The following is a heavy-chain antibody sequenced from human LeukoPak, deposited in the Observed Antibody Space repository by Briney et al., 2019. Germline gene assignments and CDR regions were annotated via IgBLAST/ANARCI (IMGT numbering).Heavy chain of an antibody. Sequence: GGSLRLSCAASGFTFSSYSMNWVRQAPGKGLEWVSSISSSSSYIYYADSVKGRFTISRDNAKNSLYLQMNSLRAEDTAVYYCARSRPYYYDSSGYSFDYWGQGTLVTVSS. CDR3: ARSRPYYYDSSGYSFDY. CDR2: ISSSSSYI. V-gene: IGHV3-21*01. D-gene: IGHD3-22*01. J-gene: IGHJ4*02. CDR1: GFTFSSYS.